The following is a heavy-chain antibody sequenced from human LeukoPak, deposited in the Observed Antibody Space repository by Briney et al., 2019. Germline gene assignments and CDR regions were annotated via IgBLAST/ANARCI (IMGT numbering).Heavy chain of an antibody. V-gene: IGHV3-9*01. D-gene: IGHD3-3*01. J-gene: IGHJ6*02. CDR2: ISWNSGSI. Sequence: GRSLRLSCAASGFTFDDYAMHWVRQGPGEGLEWVSSISWNSGSIGYADSVKGRFTISRDNAKNSLYLQMNSLRDEDTALYYCAKGLIGAYGMDVWGQGTTVTVSS. CDR1: GFTFDDYA. CDR3: AKGLIGAYGMDV.